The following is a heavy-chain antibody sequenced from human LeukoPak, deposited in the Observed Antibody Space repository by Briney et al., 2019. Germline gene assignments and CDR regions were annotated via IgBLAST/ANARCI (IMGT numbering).Heavy chain of an antibody. CDR2: INPNSGGT. CDR1: GYTFTGYY. D-gene: IGHD6-19*01. Sequence: GASVKVSCKASGYTFTGYYMHWVRQAPGQGLEWTGWINPNSGGTNYAQKFQGRVTMTRDTSISTAYMELSRLRSDDTAVYYCARGYSSGWYNWFDPWGQGTLVTVSS. CDR3: ARGYSSGWYNWFDP. V-gene: IGHV1-2*02. J-gene: IGHJ5*02.